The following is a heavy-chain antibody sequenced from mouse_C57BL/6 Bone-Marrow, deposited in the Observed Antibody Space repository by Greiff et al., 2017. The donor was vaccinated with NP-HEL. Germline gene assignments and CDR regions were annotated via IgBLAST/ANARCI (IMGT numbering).Heavy chain of an antibody. Sequence: VQLQQSGAELVRPGASVTLSCKASGYTFTDYEMHWVKQTPVHGLEWIGAIDPETGGTAYNQKFKGKAILTADKSSSTAYMELRSLTSEDSAVYYCTRYYYGSPYYFDDWGQGTTLTVSS. V-gene: IGHV1-15*01. D-gene: IGHD1-1*01. J-gene: IGHJ2*01. CDR2: IDPETGGT. CDR3: TRYYYGSPYYFDD. CDR1: GYTFTDYE.